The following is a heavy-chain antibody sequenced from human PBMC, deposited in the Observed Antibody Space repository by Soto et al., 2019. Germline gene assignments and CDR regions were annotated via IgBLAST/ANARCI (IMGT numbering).Heavy chain of an antibody. Sequence: GGSLRLSCAASGFTFSNYGMHWVRQAPGKGLEWVAVISYHGSNEYYPDSEKGRFTISRDNSKNTVYMQMNSLRVEDTAVYYCAKSLYGGCDYWGRGTLVTVSS. CDR1: GFTFSNYG. CDR2: ISYHGSNE. V-gene: IGHV3-30*18. J-gene: IGHJ4*02. CDR3: AKSLYGGCDY. D-gene: IGHD5-12*01.